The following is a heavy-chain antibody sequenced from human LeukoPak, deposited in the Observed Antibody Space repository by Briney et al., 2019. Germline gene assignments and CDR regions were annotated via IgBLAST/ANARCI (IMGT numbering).Heavy chain of an antibody. CDR1: GFTFSDYY. CDR2: ISSSGSTI. V-gene: IGHV3-11*04. Sequence: TGGSLRLSCAASGFTFSDYYMSWIRQAPGKGLEWVSYISSSGSTIYYADSVKGRFTISRDNAKNSLYLQMNSLRAEDTAVYYCAKGLYDFWSGSLDYWGQGTLVTVSS. CDR3: AKGLYDFWSGSLDY. J-gene: IGHJ4*02. D-gene: IGHD3-3*01.